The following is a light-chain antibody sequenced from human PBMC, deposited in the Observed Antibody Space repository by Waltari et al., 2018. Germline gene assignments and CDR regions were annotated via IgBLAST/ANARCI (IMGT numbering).Light chain of an antibody. CDR1: PGPVTRGHY. CDR3: LISFGGAEEI. CDR2: ATS. J-gene: IGLJ2*01. Sequence: QAVVTQEPSLTVSPGGTVPLTCASSPGPVTRGHYPYWFQQKPGQAPRTLIYATSNKHSWTPVRFSGSLLGGKAALTLSGAQPEDEADYYCLISFGGAEEIFGGGTKLTVL. V-gene: IGLV7-46*01.